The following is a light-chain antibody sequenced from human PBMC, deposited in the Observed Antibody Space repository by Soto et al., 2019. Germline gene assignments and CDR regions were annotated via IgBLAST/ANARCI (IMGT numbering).Light chain of an antibody. CDR3: MQSLQPART. V-gene: IGKV2-28*01. CDR2: LGS. Sequence: DIVMTQSPLSLPVTPGEPASISCRSSQSLLHSNGYNYLDWYLQKPGQSRQLLIYLGSNRASGVPDRFSGSGSGTDFTLKISRVEAEDVGVYYCMQSLQPARTFGQGTKLEIK. CDR1: QSLLHSNGYNY. J-gene: IGKJ2*01.